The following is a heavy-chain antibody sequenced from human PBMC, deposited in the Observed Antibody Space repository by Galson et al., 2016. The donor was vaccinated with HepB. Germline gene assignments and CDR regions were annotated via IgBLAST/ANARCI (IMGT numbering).Heavy chain of an antibody. V-gene: IGHV3-64D*08. D-gene: IGHD2-15*01. CDR1: GFTFSNYA. CDR2: IGTVGHST. CDR3: VKDSRHGHCSEGICFSYYGMDV. J-gene: IGHJ6*02. Sequence: SLRLSCAASGFTFSNYAMHWVRQAPGKGLEYVSAIGTVGHSTYYRDSVKGRFDISRDNSKNTLYLQMSSLSAEDTAVYYCVKDSRHGHCSEGICFSYYGMDVWGQGTTVTVSS.